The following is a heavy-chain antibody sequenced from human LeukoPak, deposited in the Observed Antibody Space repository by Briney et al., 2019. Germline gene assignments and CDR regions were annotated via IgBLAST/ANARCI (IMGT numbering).Heavy chain of an antibody. Sequence: ASVKVSCKASGGTFSSYAISWVRQAPGQGLEWMGIINPSGGSTSHAQKFQGRVTMTRDMSTSTDYMELSSLRSEDTAVYYCARDNSVEDTAWWFDPWGQGTLVTVSS. CDR2: INPSGGST. CDR3: ARDNSVEDTAWWFDP. D-gene: IGHD4-23*01. V-gene: IGHV1-46*01. J-gene: IGHJ5*02. CDR1: GGTFSSYA.